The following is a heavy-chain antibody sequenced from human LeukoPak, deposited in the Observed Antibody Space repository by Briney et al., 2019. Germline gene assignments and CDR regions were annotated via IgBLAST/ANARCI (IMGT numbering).Heavy chain of an antibody. D-gene: IGHD3-9*01. J-gene: IGHJ4*02. V-gene: IGHV3-23*01. Sequence: GGSLRLSCAASGFTFSSYAMSWVRQARGKGLEWVSAISGSGGSTYYADSVKGRFTISRDNSKNTLYLQMNSLRAVDTAVYYCARGSLRYFDWLLSADFDYWGQGTLVTVSS. CDR3: ARGSLRYFDWLLSADFDY. CDR1: GFTFSSYA. CDR2: ISGSGGST.